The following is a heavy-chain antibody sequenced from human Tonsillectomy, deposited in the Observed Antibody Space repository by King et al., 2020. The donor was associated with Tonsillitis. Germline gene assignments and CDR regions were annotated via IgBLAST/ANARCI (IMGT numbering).Heavy chain of an antibody. CDR1: GFTVSSNY. Sequence: VQLVESGGGLIQPGGSLRLSCAASGFTVSSNYMSWVRQAPGKGLEWVSVIYSGGSTYYADSVKGRFTIPRDNSKNTLYLQMNSLRAEDTAVYYCARDHLGKSNDGDYGGPYGMDVWGQGTTVTVSS. V-gene: IGHV3-53*01. D-gene: IGHD4-17*01. CDR3: ARDHLGKSNDGDYGGPYGMDV. J-gene: IGHJ6*02. CDR2: IYSGGST.